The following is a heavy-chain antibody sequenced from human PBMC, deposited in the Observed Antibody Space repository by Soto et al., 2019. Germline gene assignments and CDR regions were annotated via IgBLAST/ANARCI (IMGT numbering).Heavy chain of an antibody. CDR2: THQRRRP. V-gene: IGHV4-38-2*02. J-gene: IGHJ6*02. Sequence: SETLSLTCTGSGFSISSGHYWGWMRQTPGNGLEWIGSTHQRRRPYSSTCLKSRVTISVDTSKNQVSLRLRSVTAADTALYYCARDTSVSRIYGMDVWGQGNT. D-gene: IGHD4-4*01. CDR3: ARDTSVSRIYGMDV. CDR1: GFSISSGHY.